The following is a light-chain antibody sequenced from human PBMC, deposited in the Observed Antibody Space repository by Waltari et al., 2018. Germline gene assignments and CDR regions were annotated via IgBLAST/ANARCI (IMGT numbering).Light chain of an antibody. V-gene: IGLV1-44*01. CDR2: GNN. J-gene: IGLJ2*01. Sequence: QSVLTQPPSASATAGQRATISCSGSGSNTGTNTVNWYQQVPGTAPKLVIYGNNQRPPGVPDRISGSKSGTSGSLAISGLQSEDEADYYCSSWDGSLNGVVFGGGTRLTVL. CDR3: SSWDGSLNGVV. CDR1: GSNTGTNT.